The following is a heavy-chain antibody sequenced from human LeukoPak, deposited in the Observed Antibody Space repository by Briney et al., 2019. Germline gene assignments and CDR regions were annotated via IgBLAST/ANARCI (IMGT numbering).Heavy chain of an antibody. D-gene: IGHD2-2*01. CDR1: GFTFSSYA. J-gene: IGHJ4*02. V-gene: IGHV3-21*01. CDR3: ARDLGWVTSCLDY. CDR2: ISSSSSYI. Sequence: PGGSLRLSCAASGFTFSSYAMHWVRQAPGKGLEWVSSISSSSSYIYYADSVKGRFTISRDNAKNSLYLQMNSLRAEDTAVYYCARDLGWVTSCLDYWGQGTLVTVSS.